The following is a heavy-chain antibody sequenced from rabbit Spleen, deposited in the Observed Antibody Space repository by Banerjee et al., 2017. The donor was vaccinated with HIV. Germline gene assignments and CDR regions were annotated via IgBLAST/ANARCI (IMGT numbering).Heavy chain of an antibody. V-gene: IGHV1S47*01. CDR1: GFDFSAYG. D-gene: IGHD2-1*01. CDR3: VRDRANIGGDYGPYYFDL. Sequence: QEQLVESGGGLVQPGGSLKLSCKASGFDFSAYGVSWVRPAPGRGLEWIGYIDPLFDNTYYASWVNGRFTISRHNAQNTLYLQLNSLTAADTATYFCVRDRANIGGDYGPYYFDLWGPGTLVTVS. CDR2: IDPLFDNT. J-gene: IGHJ4*01.